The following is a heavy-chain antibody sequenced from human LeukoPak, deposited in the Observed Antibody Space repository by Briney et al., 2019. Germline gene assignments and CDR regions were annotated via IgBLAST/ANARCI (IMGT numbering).Heavy chain of an antibody. CDR2: INHSGGT. Sequence: SQTPSLTCAVYGGSFSGYHWSWIRHPPGKGREWIGEINHSGGTIYNPSLKSVVAISVDTSKNQFSLRLRSVTAADTALYYCARGSEIAAAGTGFYFDYWGQGTLVTVPS. J-gene: IGHJ4*02. CDR1: GGSFSGYH. CDR3: ARGSEIAAAGTGFYFDY. V-gene: IGHV4-34*01. D-gene: IGHD6-13*01.